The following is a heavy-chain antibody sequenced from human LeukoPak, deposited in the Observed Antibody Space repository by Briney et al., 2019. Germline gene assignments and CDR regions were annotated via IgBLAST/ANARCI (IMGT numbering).Heavy chain of an antibody. J-gene: IGHJ4*02. Sequence: PGGSLRLSCEGSGFPFASYVMSWVRQAPGKGLEWIAYINHDAEMIFYPDFVKGRFTISRDNAKKSLYLQMNALRYEDTAIYYCVRDHDWAFDLWGQGTLVTVSS. CDR1: GFPFASYV. CDR2: INHDAEMI. CDR3: VRDHDWAFDL. V-gene: IGHV3-48*02. D-gene: IGHD3-9*01.